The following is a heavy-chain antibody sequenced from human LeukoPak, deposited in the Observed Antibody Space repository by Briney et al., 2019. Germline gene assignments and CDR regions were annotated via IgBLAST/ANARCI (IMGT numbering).Heavy chain of an antibody. V-gene: IGHV4-30-2*06. CDR2: IYQTGGT. CDR3: ARSDSFGYILDY. J-gene: IGHJ4*02. Sequence: PSETLSLTCAVSGGFISSGGYSRSWVRQSPGKGLEWIGYIYQTGGTFYNPSLESRVTTSVDNSNNQFSLKLNSVTAADTAVYYCARSDSFGYILDYWGQGTLVTVFS. CDR1: GGFISSGGYS. D-gene: IGHD6-13*01.